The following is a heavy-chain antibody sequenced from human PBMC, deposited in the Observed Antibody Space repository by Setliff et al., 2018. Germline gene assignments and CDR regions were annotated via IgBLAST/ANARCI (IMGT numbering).Heavy chain of an antibody. CDR2: VSSGGTYE. V-gene: IGHV3-21*01. CDR3: AREGVDSDIDF. J-gene: IGHJ4*02. CDR1: GFTFSSYW. Sequence: GGSLRLSCAASGFTFSSYWMNWVRQAPGKGLEWVSSVSSGGTYEDYADSLKGRFTISRDNSKTSLYLQMNSLRAEDTAVYYCAREGVDSDIDFWGRGTLVTVSS.